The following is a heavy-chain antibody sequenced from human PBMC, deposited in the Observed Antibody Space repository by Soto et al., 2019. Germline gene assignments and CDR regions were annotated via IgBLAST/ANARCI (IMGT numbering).Heavy chain of an antibody. CDR1: GFTFGDYA. V-gene: IGHV3-49*03. CDR2: IRSNTYGGTT. Sequence: HPGGSLRLSCTTSGFTFGDYAMSWFRQAPWKGLEWIGYIRSNTYGGTTEYAASVKGRFTISRDDSKRVAHLQMNSLETEDTAVYFCARRKYLDYWGQGT. CDR3: ARRKYLDY. D-gene: IGHD6-6*01. J-gene: IGHJ4*02.